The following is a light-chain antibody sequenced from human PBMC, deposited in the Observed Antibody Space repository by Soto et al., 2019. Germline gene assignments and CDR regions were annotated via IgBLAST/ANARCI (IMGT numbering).Light chain of an antibody. CDR1: QGISNY. CDR2: AAS. Sequence: DIQMTQSPSSLSASVGDRVTITCRATQGISNYLAWYQQKPGKVPKLLIYAASTLQSGVPSRFSGSGSGTDFTLTINSLKPEDVAKYYCQKYISAPFTFGTGTKVDIK. CDR3: QKYISAPFT. V-gene: IGKV1-27*01. J-gene: IGKJ3*01.